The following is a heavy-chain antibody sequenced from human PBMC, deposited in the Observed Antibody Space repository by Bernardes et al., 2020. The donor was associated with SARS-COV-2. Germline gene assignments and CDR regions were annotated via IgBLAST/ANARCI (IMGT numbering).Heavy chain of an antibody. D-gene: IGHD2-15*01. V-gene: IGHV3-13*01. J-gene: IGHJ6*02. CDR2: IGTAGDT. CDR3: ARADYGGSFYYYYGMDV. CDR1: GFTFSSYD. Sequence: VGSLLLSCAASGFTFSSYDMYWVRQATGQGLEWVSAIGTAGDTYYPGSVKGRFTISRENAKNSLYLQMNSLRAGDTAVYYCARADYGGSFYYYYGMDVWGQGTTVTVSS.